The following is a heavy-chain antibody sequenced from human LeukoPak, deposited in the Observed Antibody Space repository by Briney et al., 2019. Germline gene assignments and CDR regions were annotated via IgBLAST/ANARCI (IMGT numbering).Heavy chain of an antibody. CDR2: IYYSGST. J-gene: IGHJ5*02. CDR3: ARHPPATVTYNWFDP. Sequence: SETLSLTCTVSGGSISSYYWGWIRQPPGKGLEWIGSIYYSGSTYYNPSLKSRVTISVDTSKNQFSLKLSSVTAADTAVYYCARHPPATVTYNWFDPWGQGTLVTVSS. CDR1: GGSISSYY. D-gene: IGHD4-17*01. V-gene: IGHV4-39*01.